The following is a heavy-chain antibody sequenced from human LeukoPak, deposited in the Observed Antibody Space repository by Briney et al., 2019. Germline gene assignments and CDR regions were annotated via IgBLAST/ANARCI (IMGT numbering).Heavy chain of an antibody. CDR3: VRGAGPGTPFD. J-gene: IGHJ1*01. V-gene: IGHV3-74*01. CDR1: GFTFSLSW. Sequence: GGSLRLSCAASGFTFSLSWMHWVRQAPEKGLEWVSSINYDARSRTYADSVKGRLTISRDNAENTLFPQMNSLRVEDSAIYSCVRGAGPGTPFDWGQGILVTVSS. D-gene: IGHD1-1*01. CDR2: INYDARSR.